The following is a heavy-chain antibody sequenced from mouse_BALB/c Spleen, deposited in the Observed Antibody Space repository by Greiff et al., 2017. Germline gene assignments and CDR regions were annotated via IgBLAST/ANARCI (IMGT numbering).Heavy chain of an antibody. Sequence: EVQVVESGGGLVKPGGSLKLSCAASGFTFSDYYMYWVRQTPEKRLEWVATISDGGSYTYYPDSVKGRFTISRDNAKNNLYLQMSSLKSEDTAMYYCARSYDYDGSPFAYWGQGTLVTVSA. V-gene: IGHV5-4*02. CDR3: ARSYDYDGSPFAY. D-gene: IGHD2-4*01. J-gene: IGHJ3*01. CDR2: ISDGGSYT. CDR1: GFTFSDYY.